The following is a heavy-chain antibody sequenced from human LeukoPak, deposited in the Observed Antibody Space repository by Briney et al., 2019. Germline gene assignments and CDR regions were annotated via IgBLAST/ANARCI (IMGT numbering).Heavy chain of an antibody. CDR2: IWHDGSDR. Sequence: PGGSLRLSCATSGFTFDNYVMHWVRQAPGKGLEWVAVIWHDGSDRYYANSVKGRFTISRDNSKNTLYLQMNSLRAEDTAVYYCARVRKQWLVAEYWGQGTLVTVSS. CDR3: ARVRKQWLVAEY. D-gene: IGHD6-19*01. CDR1: GFTFDNYV. V-gene: IGHV3-33*01. J-gene: IGHJ4*02.